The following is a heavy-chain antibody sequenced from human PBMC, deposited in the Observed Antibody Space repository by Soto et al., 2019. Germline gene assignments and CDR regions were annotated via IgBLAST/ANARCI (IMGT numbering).Heavy chain of an antibody. Sequence: SETLSLTXSVSGSSVSNKTYYWSWIRQPPGKRLKWIGYVYYSGTTNYNPSLKSRVTISVDLSKNQFSLRLSSVTTADTALYYCARTTAVPNSLRSRYFFDYWGQGTLVTVSS. J-gene: IGHJ4*02. CDR3: ARTTAVPNSLRSRYFFDY. D-gene: IGHD4-17*01. V-gene: IGHV4-61*01. CDR2: VYYSGTT. CDR1: GSSVSNKTYY.